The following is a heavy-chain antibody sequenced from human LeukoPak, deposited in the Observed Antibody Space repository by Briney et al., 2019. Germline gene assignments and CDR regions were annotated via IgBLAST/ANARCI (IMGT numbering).Heavy chain of an antibody. CDR3: ASAKVATIQRLDAFDI. CDR2: IYYSGST. CDR1: GGSISSYY. D-gene: IGHD5-12*01. Sequence: PSETLSFTCTVSGGSISSYYWSWIRQPPGKGLEWIGYIYYSGSTNYNPSLKSRVTISVDTSKNQFSLKLSSVTAADTAVYYCASAKVATIQRLDAFDIWGQGTMVTVSS. J-gene: IGHJ3*02. V-gene: IGHV4-59*08.